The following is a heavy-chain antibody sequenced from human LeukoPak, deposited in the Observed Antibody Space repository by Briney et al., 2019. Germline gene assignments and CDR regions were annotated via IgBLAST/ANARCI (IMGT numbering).Heavy chain of an antibody. Sequence: ASVKVSCKASGYTYTGYYMHWVRQAPGQGLEWMGWINPNSGGTNYAQKFQGRVTMTRATSISTAYMELSRLRSDDTAVYYCAILTGIAFNWFDPWGQGTLVTVSS. V-gene: IGHV1-2*02. CDR2: INPNSGGT. D-gene: IGHD6-13*01. CDR3: AILTGIAFNWFDP. J-gene: IGHJ5*02. CDR1: GYTYTGYY.